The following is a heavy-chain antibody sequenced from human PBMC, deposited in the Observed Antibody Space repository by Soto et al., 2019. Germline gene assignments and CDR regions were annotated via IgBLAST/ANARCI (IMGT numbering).Heavy chain of an antibody. V-gene: IGHV1-2*02. CDR1: GYTFTGYY. Sequence: GASVKVSCKASGYTFTGYYMHWVRQAPGQGLEWMGWINPNSGGTNYAQKLQGRVTMTTDTSMSTAYMELRRLRSDDTAVYYCARVGSGWYGTDAFDIWGQGTMVTVSS. CDR3: ARVGSGWYGTDAFDI. D-gene: IGHD6-19*01. CDR2: INPNSGGT. J-gene: IGHJ3*02.